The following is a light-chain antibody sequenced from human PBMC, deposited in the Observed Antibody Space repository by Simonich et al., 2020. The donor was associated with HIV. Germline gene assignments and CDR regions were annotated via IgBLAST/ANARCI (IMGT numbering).Light chain of an antibody. CDR3: QSYDTNNQV. CDR2: EDN. J-gene: IGLJ3*02. Sequence: NFMLTQPHSVSESPGKTVIISCTRSSGSIATNYVQWYQQRPGSAPTTVMYEDNQRPSGVPDRFSGSIDSSSNSAYLIISGLKTEDEADYYCQSYDTNNQVFGGGTKLTVL. CDR1: SGSIATNY. V-gene: IGLV6-57*03.